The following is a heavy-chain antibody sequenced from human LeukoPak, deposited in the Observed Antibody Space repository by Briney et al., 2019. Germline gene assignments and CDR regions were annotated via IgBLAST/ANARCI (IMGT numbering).Heavy chain of an antibody. J-gene: IGHJ4*02. V-gene: IGHV4-39*01. CDR2: IYYSGST. CDR1: GGSISSSAYY. Sequence: SETLSLTCSVSGGSISSSAYYSGWIRQPPGKGLEWIGTIYYSGSTYYNPSLKSQVTISVDTSKNQSSLRLSSVAAADTAMYFCVRQAREGPLPRYFDYWGQGTLVTVPS. CDR3: VRQAREGPLPRYFDY. D-gene: IGHD1-26*01.